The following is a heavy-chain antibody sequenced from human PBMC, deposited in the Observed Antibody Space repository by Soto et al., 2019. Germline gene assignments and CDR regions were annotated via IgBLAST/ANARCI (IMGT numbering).Heavy chain of an antibody. Sequence: EVQLVESGGGLVQPGRSLRLSCAASGFTFDDYAMHWVPQAPGKGLEWVSGISWNSGSIGYADSVKGRFTISRDNAKNSLYLQMNSLRAEDTALYYCAKDISHEWELLTWGQGTLVTVSS. CDR3: AKDISHEWELLT. CDR1: GFTFDDYA. D-gene: IGHD1-26*01. CDR2: ISWNSGSI. J-gene: IGHJ5*02. V-gene: IGHV3-9*01.